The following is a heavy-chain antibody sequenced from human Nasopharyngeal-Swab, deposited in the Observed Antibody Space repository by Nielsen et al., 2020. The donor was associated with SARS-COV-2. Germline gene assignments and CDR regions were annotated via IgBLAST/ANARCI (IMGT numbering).Heavy chain of an antibody. CDR1: GFTFSHYF. Sequence: ASVKVSCKASGFTFSHYFMHWVRQAPGQGLEWMGVITPSGGATNYARKFRGRGAMPRDPSTSTVYLDLSSLKSEDTAVYFCASEPGGMAAPGKHFDPWGQGTLVTVSS. D-gene: IGHD6-13*01. CDR3: ASEPGGMAAPGKHFDP. V-gene: IGHV1-46*01. CDR2: ITPSGGAT. J-gene: IGHJ5*02.